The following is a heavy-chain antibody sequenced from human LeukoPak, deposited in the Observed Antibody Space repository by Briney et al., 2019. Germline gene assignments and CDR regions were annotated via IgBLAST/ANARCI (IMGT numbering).Heavy chain of an antibody. V-gene: IGHV3-30*02. CDR1: GFTFSSYG. J-gene: IGHJ4*02. D-gene: IGHD5-18*01. CDR2: IWYDGSNK. Sequence: GGSLRLSCAASGFTFSSYGMHWVRQAPGKGLEWVAVIWYDGSNKYYADSVKGRFTISRDNSKNTLYLQMNSLRAEDTAVYYCATGIQLWSSFDYWGQGTLVTVSS. CDR3: ATGIQLWSSFDY.